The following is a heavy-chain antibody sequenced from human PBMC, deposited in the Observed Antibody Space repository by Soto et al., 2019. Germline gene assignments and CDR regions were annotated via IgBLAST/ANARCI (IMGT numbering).Heavy chain of an antibody. CDR3: AKDRQQPPLDNWFDP. Sequence: PGGSMRLSCAASGFTFSSYGMHWVRQDPGKGLEWVAVISYDGSNKYYADSVKGRFTISRDNSKNTLYLQMNSLRAEDTAVYYCAKDRQQPPLDNWFDPWGQGIQVTVSS. V-gene: IGHV3-30*18. J-gene: IGHJ5*02. D-gene: IGHD6-13*01. CDR1: GFTFSSYG. CDR2: ISYDGSNK.